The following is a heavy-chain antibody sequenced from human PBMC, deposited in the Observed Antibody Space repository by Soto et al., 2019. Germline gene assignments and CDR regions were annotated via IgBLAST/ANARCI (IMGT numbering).Heavy chain of an antibody. Sequence: QVQLVESGGGVVQPGRSLRLSCEGSGFTFRIYGIHWVRQAPGKGLEWVAVTAPDGTDERYADSVKGRFTISRDNSKNTLYLQMNSLRIEDTALYYCARDDYGGNTHFLDYWGQGALVTVSS. V-gene: IGHV3-30*03. CDR2: TAPDGTDE. CDR1: GFTFRIYG. D-gene: IGHD4-17*01. CDR3: ARDDYGGNTHFLDY. J-gene: IGHJ4*02.